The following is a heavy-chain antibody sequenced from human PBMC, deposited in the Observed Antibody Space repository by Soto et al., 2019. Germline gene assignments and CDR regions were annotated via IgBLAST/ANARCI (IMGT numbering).Heavy chain of an antibody. J-gene: IGHJ4*02. Sequence: GGSLRLSCGASGFTFGGYAVHWVRQAPGKGLEYVSAISSNGGSTYYANSVKGRFTISRDNSKNTLYLQMGSLRAEDMAVYYCARDRDNWNYCDYWGQGTLVTVSS. V-gene: IGHV3-64*01. CDR1: GFTFGGYA. CDR3: ARDRDNWNYCDY. CDR2: ISSNGGST. D-gene: IGHD1-20*01.